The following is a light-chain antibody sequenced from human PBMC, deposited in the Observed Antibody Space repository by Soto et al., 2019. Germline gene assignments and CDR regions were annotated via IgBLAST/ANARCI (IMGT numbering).Light chain of an antibody. V-gene: IGLV2-14*01. CDR2: EVR. CDR3: ASYTTDTTRR. J-gene: IGLJ1*01. CDR1: DNDVGRYSY. Sequence: QSALTQPASVSGTPGQSITITCTGSDNDVGRYSYVSWYQQYPGKTPKLIIYEVRLRPSGISDRFSGSKSGITASLTISGLQPEDEADYYCASYTTDTTRRFGSGTKLTVL.